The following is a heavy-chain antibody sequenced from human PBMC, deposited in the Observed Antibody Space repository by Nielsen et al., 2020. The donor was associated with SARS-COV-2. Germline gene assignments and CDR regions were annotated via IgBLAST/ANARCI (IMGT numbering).Heavy chain of an antibody. CDR2: ISYDGNNK. J-gene: IGHJ4*02. Sequence: GESLKISCAASGFTFSNYGMHWVRQAPGKGLEWVAAISYDGNNKHYADSVRGRFTISRDTSKNTLYLQMDSLRAEDTAIYYCAKVIVTGNLGVDHWGQGTLVTVSS. CDR1: GFTFSNYG. CDR3: AKVIVTGNLGVDH. D-gene: IGHD7-27*01. V-gene: IGHV3-30*18.